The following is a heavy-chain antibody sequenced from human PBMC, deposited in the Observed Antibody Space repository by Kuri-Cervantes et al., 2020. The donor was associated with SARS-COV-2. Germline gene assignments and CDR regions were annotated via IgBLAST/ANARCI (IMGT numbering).Heavy chain of an antibody. Sequence: GGSLRLSCEVSGFLFSASAIHWVRQAPGKGLEWVANIDQDGSEQYYVDSVKGRFSISRDNAKNSLYLQMNSLRAEDTAVYYCARDLGYCSSTSCYTSELDYWGQGTLVTVSS. CDR3: ARDLGYCSSTSCYTSELDY. J-gene: IGHJ4*02. CDR2: IDQDGSEQ. D-gene: IGHD2-2*02. V-gene: IGHV3-7*01. CDR1: GFLFSASA.